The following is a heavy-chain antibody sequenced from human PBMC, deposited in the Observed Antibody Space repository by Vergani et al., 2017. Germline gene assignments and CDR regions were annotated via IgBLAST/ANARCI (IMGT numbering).Heavy chain of an antibody. J-gene: IGHJ4*02. D-gene: IGHD6-19*01. CDR3: AKASGGGQWPPICFDY. CDR1: GFTFSSYA. CDR2: ISGSDGST. Sequence: EVQLLESGGGLVQPGGSLRLSCAASGFTFSSYAMTWVRQAPGKGLEWVSVISGSDGSTYYADSVKGRFTISRDNSKNTLYLQMNSLRAEDTAVYYCAKASGGGQWPPICFDYWGQGTLVTVSS. V-gene: IGHV3-23*01.